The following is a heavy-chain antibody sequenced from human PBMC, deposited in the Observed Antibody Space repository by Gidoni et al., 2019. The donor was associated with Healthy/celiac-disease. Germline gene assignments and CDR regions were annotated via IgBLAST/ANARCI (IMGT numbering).Heavy chain of an antibody. CDR3: TGLRDIVVVVKGGYYYYGMDV. Sequence: EMQLVESGGGFVQPGGSLKLSCAASGFTFSGSAMHWVRQASGKGLEWVGRIRSKANSYASAYAASVKGRFTISRDDSKNTVYLQMNSLKTEDTAVYYCTGLRDIVVVVKGGYYYYGMDVWGQGTTVTVSS. CDR1: GFTFSGSA. CDR2: IRSKANSYAS. V-gene: IGHV3-73*01. J-gene: IGHJ6*02. D-gene: IGHD2-15*01.